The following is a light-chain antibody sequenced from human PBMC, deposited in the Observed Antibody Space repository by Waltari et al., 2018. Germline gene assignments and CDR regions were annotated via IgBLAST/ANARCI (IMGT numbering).Light chain of an antibody. V-gene: IGKV3-15*01. Sequence: EIVMTKSSATPSASPGERATLSCRARQSVSSNLAWYQQKPGQAPRLLIYGASTRATGIPARFSGSGSGTEFTLTISSMQSEDFAVYYCQQYNNWPPLTFGGGTKVEIK. CDR2: GAS. CDR3: QQYNNWPPLT. CDR1: QSVSSN. J-gene: IGKJ4*01.